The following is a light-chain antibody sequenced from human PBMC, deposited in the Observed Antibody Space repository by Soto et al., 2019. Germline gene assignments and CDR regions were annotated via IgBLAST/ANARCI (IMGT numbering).Light chain of an antibody. Sequence: QAVVTQEPSLTVSPGGTVTLTCGSSTGAVTSGHYPYWFQQKPGQAPRTLIYDATNKHSWTPARFSGSLLGGKAALTLSGAQPEDEAEYYCQTWGTGIRVFGGGTKLTVL. CDR1: TGAVTSGHY. CDR3: QTWGTGIRV. CDR2: DAT. J-gene: IGLJ3*02. V-gene: IGLV7-46*01.